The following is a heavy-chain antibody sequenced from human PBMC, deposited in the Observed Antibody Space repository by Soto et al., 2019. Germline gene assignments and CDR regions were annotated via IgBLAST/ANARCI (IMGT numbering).Heavy chain of an antibody. CDR1: GGTFSSYA. V-gene: IGHV1-69*13. D-gene: IGHD3-10*01. Sequence: SVKVSCKASGGTFSSYAISWVRQAPGQGLEWMGGIIPIFGTANYAQKFQGRVTITADESTSTAYMELSSLRSEDTAVYYCAFQSTSGGYYMAFDPWGQGTLVTVSS. J-gene: IGHJ5*02. CDR2: IIPIFGTA. CDR3: AFQSTSGGYYMAFDP.